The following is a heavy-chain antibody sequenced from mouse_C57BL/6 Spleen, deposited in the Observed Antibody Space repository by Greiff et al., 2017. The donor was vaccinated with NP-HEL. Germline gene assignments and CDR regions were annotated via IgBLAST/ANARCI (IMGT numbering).Heavy chain of an antibody. CDR3: ARGDYEGSHYFDY. J-gene: IGHJ2*01. CDR2: ISSGSSTI. CDR1: GFTFSDYG. V-gene: IGHV5-17*01. Sequence: EVKLVESGGGLVKPGGSLKLSCAASGFTFSDYGMHWVRQAPEKGLEWVAYISSGSSTIYYADTVKGRFTISRDNAKNTLFLQMTSLRSEDTAMYYCARGDYEGSHYFDYWGQGTTLTVSS. D-gene: IGHD2-4*01.